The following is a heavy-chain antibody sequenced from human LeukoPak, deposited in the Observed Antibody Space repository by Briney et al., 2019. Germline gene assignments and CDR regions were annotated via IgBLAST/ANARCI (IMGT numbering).Heavy chain of an antibody. CDR1: GGSISSYY. D-gene: IGHD3-10*01. J-gene: IGHJ4*02. CDR3: ARETGGSGGYGLDY. V-gene: IGHV4-59*01. CDR2: IYYSGST. Sequence: PSETLSLTCTVSGGSISSYYWSWIRQPPGKGLGWIGYIYYSGSTNYNPSLKSRVAISVDTSKKQVSLKLSSVTAADTAVYYCARETGGSGGYGLDYWGQGTLVTVSS.